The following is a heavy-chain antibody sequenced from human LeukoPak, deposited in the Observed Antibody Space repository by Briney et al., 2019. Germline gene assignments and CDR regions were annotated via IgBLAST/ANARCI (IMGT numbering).Heavy chain of an antibody. V-gene: IGHV4-59*02. CDR1: GGSVNYYY. CDR3: ARADSRSLPFDY. D-gene: IGHD6-13*01. J-gene: IGHJ4*02. CDR2: IHYTGSS. Sequence: SETLSLTCTVSGGSVNYYYWSWIRQPPGEQLEWIGYIHYTGSSNYNPSLKSRVTMSVDTSKNHFSLKLSSVTAADTAFYCARADSRSLPFDYWGQGILVTVSS.